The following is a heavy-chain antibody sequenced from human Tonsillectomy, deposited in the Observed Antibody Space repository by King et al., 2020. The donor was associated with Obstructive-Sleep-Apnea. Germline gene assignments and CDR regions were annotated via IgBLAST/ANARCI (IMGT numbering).Heavy chain of an antibody. CDR2: IYYSGST. CDR1: GDSISSYY. D-gene: IGHD1-26*01. J-gene: IGHJ6*02. V-gene: IGHV4-59*08. CDR3: ARNTEHYYYYGMDV. Sequence: LQLQESGPGLVKPSETLSLTCTVSGDSISSYYWSWIRQPPGKGLEWIGYIYYSGSTKYNTSLKSRVTISVDTSKNQFALKLSSVTAADTAVYYCARNTEHYYYYGMDVWGQGTTVTVSS.